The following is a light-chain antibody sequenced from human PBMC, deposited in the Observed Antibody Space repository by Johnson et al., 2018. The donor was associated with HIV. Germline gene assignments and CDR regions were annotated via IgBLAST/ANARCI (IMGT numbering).Light chain of an antibody. CDR2: ENN. V-gene: IGLV1-51*02. CDR3: GTWDSSLSAL. Sequence: VLTQPPSVSAAPGPKVTISCSGSSSNIGNNYVSWYQQLPGTAPKLLIYENNKRPSGIPDRFSGSKSGTSATLGITGLQTGDEADYYCGTWDSSLSALFGTVPKVTV. J-gene: IGLJ1*01. CDR1: SSNIGNNY.